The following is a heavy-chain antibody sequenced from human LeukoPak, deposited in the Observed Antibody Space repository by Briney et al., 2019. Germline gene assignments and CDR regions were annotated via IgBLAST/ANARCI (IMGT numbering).Heavy chain of an antibody. V-gene: IGHV1-2*02. CDR2: INPNSGDT. Sequence: ASVKVSCKASGYTFTSYYMHWVRQAPGQGLEWIGWINPNSGDTNYAQKFQGTVTMTRDTSISTAYMEPSRLRSDDTVVYYCARVDYYDSSGYSHFDYWGQGTLVTVSS. J-gene: IGHJ4*02. CDR3: ARVDYYDSSGYSHFDY. D-gene: IGHD3-22*01. CDR1: GYTFTSYY.